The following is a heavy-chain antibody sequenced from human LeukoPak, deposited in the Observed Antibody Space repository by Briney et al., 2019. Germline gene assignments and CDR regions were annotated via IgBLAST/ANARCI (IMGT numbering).Heavy chain of an antibody. D-gene: IGHD3-16*01. V-gene: IGHV3-21*01. CDR2: ISPSSHYI. CDR3: ARRIYMITFGGAIYYFDY. Sequence: PGGSLRLSCAGSGFTFSNYSINWVRQAPGKGLEWVSSISPSSHYIYYADSVRGRFTISRDNAKNTLYLQMNSLRAEDTAVYYCARRIYMITFGGAIYYFDYWGQGTLVTVSS. J-gene: IGHJ4*02. CDR1: GFTFSNYS.